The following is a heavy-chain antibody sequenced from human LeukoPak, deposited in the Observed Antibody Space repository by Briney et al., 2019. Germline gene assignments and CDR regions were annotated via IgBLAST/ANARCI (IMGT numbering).Heavy chain of an antibody. V-gene: IGHV3-13*01. J-gene: IGHJ4*02. D-gene: IGHD2-21*02. CDR3: ERQVTPQGNFDY. CDR1: GFTFSAHA. CDR2: IGTGGDT. Sequence: GGSLRLSCAASGFTFSAHAMHWVRQPTGKGLEWVSAIGTGGDTFYPGSVKGRFTISRENVKNSLYLQMNSLRAEDTAVYYCERQVTPQGNFDYGGRGPLVTVPS.